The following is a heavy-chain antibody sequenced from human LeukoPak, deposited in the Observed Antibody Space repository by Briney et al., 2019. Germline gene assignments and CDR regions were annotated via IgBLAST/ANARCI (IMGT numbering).Heavy chain of an antibody. D-gene: IGHD1-14*01. Sequence: ASVRVSCMSSGYILTNYAITWVRQAPGQGLEWMGWISAYNGNTDYAQKFQGRVTMTTDTSTRTAYMDLRSLRSDDTAVYYCARGRLGVSGYKDYFDYWGQGTLVTVSS. J-gene: IGHJ4*02. CDR2: ISAYNGNT. CDR1: GYILTNYA. CDR3: ARGRLGVSGYKDYFDY. V-gene: IGHV1-18*01.